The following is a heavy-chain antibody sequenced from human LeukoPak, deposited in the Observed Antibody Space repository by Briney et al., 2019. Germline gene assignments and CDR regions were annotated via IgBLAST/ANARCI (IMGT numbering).Heavy chain of an antibody. D-gene: IGHD2-2*01. CDR2: IYGSGST. V-gene: IGHV4-59*13. J-gene: IGHJ4*02. CDR1: GASISSWY. Sequence: PSETLSLTCTVSGASISSWYWSWIWQPPGKGLEWIGDIYGSGSTNYNSSLKSRVTMSADTSKNQFSLKLTSVTAADTAVYYCARQTALAGYAGGLGFNYWGQGTLVTVSS. CDR3: ARQTALAGYAGGLGFNY.